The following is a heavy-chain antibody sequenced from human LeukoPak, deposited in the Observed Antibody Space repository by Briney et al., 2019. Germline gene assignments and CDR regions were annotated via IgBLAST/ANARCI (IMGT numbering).Heavy chain of an antibody. CDR2: IYYSGST. V-gene: IGHV4-59*01. D-gene: IGHD3-10*01. J-gene: IGHJ3*02. CDR1: GGSISSYY. Sequence: SETLSLTCTVSGGSISSYYWSWIRQPSGKGLEWIGYIYYSGSTNYNPSLKSRVTISVDTSKNQFSLKLSSVTAADTVVYYCARAPRLLWFGELFSDAFDIWGQGTMVTVSS. CDR3: ARAPRLLWFGELFSDAFDI.